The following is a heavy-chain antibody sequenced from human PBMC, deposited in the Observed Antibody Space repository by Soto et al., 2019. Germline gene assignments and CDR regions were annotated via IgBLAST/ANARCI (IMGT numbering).Heavy chain of an antibody. V-gene: IGHV4-39*01. CDR2: IFYNGNT. CDR1: GGSISSSSYY. D-gene: IGHD2-2*01. J-gene: IGHJ4*02. CDR3: ARCFCAGTYCTSSSCYFDY. Sequence: SSETLSLTCTVSGGSISSSSYYWGWIRQPPGKGLEWIGSIFYNGNTHYIPSLKSRVTISVDTSKNQFSLKLSSVTAADTAVYFCARCFCAGTYCTSSSCYFDYWGQGSLVTVSS.